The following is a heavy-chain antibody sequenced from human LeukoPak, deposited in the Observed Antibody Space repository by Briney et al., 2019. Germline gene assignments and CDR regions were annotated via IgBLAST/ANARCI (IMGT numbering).Heavy chain of an antibody. V-gene: IGHV4-59*03. D-gene: IGHD2-15*01. J-gene: IGHJ4*02. CDR3: ASRLGSTMFH. Sequence: SVTVSLTCTVSVVPLNPYYWMWLPQPPGKGTDWIKYVYKYGISNYNPTLTSIISISLDTSKHQFYLRLNSVTAAETAVYYCASRLGSTMFHWGQGTLVTVSS. CDR2: VYKYGIS. CDR1: VVPLNPYY.